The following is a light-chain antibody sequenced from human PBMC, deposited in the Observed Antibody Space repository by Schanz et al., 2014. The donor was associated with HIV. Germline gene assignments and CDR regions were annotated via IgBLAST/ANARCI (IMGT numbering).Light chain of an antibody. V-gene: IGKV3-20*01. J-gene: IGKJ3*01. CDR3: QQDGSS. CDR1: QTITSNF. Sequence: EIVLTQSPGTLSLFPGERAALSCRASQTITSNFLAWYQQRPGQAPRLLIYDASNRATGIPARFSGSGSGTDFTLTISSLEPEDFAVYYCQQDGSSFGPGTKVEIK. CDR2: DAS.